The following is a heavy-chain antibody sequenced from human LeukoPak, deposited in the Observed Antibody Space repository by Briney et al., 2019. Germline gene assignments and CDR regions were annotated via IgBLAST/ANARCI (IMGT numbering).Heavy chain of an antibody. V-gene: IGHV3-7*01. D-gene: IGHD6-13*01. CDR1: GFTLSTYW. J-gene: IGHJ4*02. CDR3: ARDSAGNDY. CDR2: IKQDGSEK. Sequence: GGSLRLSCAASGFTLSTYWMSWVRQAPGKGLEWVANIKQDGSEKYYVDSVKGRFTISRDNAKNSLYLQMNSLRAEDTAMYYCARDSAGNDYWGQGTLVTVSS.